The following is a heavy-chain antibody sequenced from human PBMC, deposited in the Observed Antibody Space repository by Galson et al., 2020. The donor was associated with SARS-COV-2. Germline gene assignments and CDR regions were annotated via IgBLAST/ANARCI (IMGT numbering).Heavy chain of an antibody. CDR2: ISDDGTLR. CDR1: GVTFSNYP. CDR3: ARESTISSDAFDI. V-gene: IGHV3-30*04. D-gene: IGHD2-2*01. J-gene: IGHJ3*02. Sequence: GESLKISCAASGVTFSNYPMHWVRQAPGKGLEWVAIISDDGTLRSYANSLKGRFTISRDNSKNTLYLQMSSLRAEDTAVYYCARESTISSDAFDIWGQGTMVTVSS.